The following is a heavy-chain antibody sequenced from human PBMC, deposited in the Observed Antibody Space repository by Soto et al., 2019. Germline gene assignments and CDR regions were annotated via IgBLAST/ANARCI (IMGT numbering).Heavy chain of an antibody. CDR1: GFTFSSYA. V-gene: IGHV3-30-3*01. CDR3: ARALGRFGDYGMDV. J-gene: IGHJ6*02. CDR2: ISYDGSNK. Sequence: QVQLVESGGGVVQPGRSLRLSCAASGFTFSSYAMHWVRQAPGKGLEWVAVISYDGSNKYYADSVKGRFTISRDNSKNTLYLQMNSLRAEDTAVYYCARALGRFGDYGMDVWGQGTTVTVSS. D-gene: IGHD3-10*01.